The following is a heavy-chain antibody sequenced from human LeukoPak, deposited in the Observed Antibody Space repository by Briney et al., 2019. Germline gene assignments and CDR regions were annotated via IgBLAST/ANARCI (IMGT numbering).Heavy chain of an antibody. D-gene: IGHD4-17*01. CDR3: ARGYDYGDFLDPFDY. Sequence: SVKVSCKASGGTFSSYAISWARQAPGQGLGWMGRIIPILGIANYAQKFQGRVTITADKSTSTAYMELSSLRSEDTAVYYCARGYDYGDFLDPFDYWGQGTLVTVPS. CDR2: IIPILGIA. J-gene: IGHJ4*02. V-gene: IGHV1-69*04. CDR1: GGTFSSYA.